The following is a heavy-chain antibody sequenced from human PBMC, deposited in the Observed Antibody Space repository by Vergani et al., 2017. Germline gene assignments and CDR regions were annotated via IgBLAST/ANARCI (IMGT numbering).Heavy chain of an antibody. CDR3: GYRKTYCGTTGCFYPFYFFFFMDV. V-gene: IGHV2-5*01. Sequence: QITLKESGPTLVKPTQTLKLTCTFSGFSLNTRGVSVAWNRQPPGKALDWLALIYWNDDQHYSPSLNNSVTITKNTSKNQVVLTMTNMDYVDTVTYYWGYRKTYCGTTGCFYPFYFFFFMDVWGKGTTVTVSS. J-gene: IGHJ6*03. D-gene: IGHD1-1*01. CDR2: IYWNDDQ. CDR1: GFSLNTRGVS.